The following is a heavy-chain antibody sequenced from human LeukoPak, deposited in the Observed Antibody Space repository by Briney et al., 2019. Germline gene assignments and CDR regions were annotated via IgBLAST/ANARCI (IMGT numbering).Heavy chain of an antibody. CDR1: GYSISRGNY. CDR3: AKRYWSSTTCYDDRGAFDY. D-gene: IGHD2-2*01. J-gene: IGHJ4*02. CDR2: IYHSGST. V-gene: IGHV4-38-2*02. Sequence: PSETLSLTCTVSGYSISRGNYWAWIRHPPGQGLEWIGSIYHSGSTYYNPSLKSRVTISVATSQYQFSLKLSPVTAADTAVYYCAKRYWSSTTCYDDRGAFDYWGQGTLVTVSS.